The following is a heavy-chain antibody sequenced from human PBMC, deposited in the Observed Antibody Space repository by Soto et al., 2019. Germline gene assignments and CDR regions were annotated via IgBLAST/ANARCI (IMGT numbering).Heavy chain of an antibody. Sequence: GGSLRLSCAASGFFVSINYVNWVRQAPGKGLEWVSVLHSGGNTYYADSVKGRFTISRDNSKNTLYLQMNGLRAEDTAVYYCARDRDWFDPWGQGTLVTVSS. V-gene: IGHV3-66*01. CDR3: ARDRDWFDP. CDR2: LHSGGNT. CDR1: GFFVSINY. J-gene: IGHJ5*02.